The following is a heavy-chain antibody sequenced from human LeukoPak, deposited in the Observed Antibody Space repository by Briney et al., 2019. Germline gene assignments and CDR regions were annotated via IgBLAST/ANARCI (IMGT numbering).Heavy chain of an antibody. CDR2: ISDTGRST. J-gene: IGHJ4*02. Sequence: GGSLRLSCVASGFSLSSYAMGWVRQAPGKGLEWGTAISDTGRSTYYAESVKGRFTMSKDTSKTTVYLQMNSLRADDTAVYFCAKGSDGGRPYYFDSWGQGALVTISS. V-gene: IGHV3-23*01. D-gene: IGHD2-15*01. CDR1: GFSLSSYA. CDR3: AKGSDGGRPYYFDS.